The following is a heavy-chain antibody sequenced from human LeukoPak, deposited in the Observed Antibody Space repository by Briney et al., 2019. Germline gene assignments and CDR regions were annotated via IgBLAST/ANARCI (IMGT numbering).Heavy chain of an antibody. CDR1: GFTFSRYA. D-gene: IGHD5-18*01. J-gene: IGHJ4*02. Sequence: PGGSLRLSCGASGFTFSRYAMSWVRQAPGKGLEWVSDITGSGGSAYFADSVKGRFTISIDNSKNTLYLQMSSLRAEDTAVYYCAKLNYTYGPQQTLDYWGQGTLVTVSS. V-gene: IGHV3-23*01. CDR2: ITGSGGSA. CDR3: AKLNYTYGPQQTLDY.